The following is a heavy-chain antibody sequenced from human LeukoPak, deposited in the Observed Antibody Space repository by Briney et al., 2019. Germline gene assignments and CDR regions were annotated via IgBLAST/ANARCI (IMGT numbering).Heavy chain of an antibody. CDR1: GFTFSRFW. Sequence: GGSLRLSCAASGFTFSRFWMSWVRQAPGKGLEWVANIKQDGTEKYYLDSVKGRFTISRDNSKNTLYLQMNSLIAEDTAVYYCAKSGYNRFDYWGQGTRVTVSS. CDR2: IKQDGTEK. CDR3: AKSGYNRFDY. D-gene: IGHD5-24*01. V-gene: IGHV3-7*03. J-gene: IGHJ4*02.